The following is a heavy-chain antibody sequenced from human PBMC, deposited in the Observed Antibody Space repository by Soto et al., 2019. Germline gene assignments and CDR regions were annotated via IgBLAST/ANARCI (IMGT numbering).Heavy chain of an antibody. J-gene: IGHJ4*02. D-gene: IGHD2-15*01. Sequence: GASVKVSCKASGYTFISYYLHWVRQAPGQGLEWMGIINPSGGTTTYAQKFQGRVTMTRDTSTSTVYMELSSLRSEDTAVYYCAREVPYCSGGSCYLDYWGQGTLVTVSS. CDR2: INPSGGTT. V-gene: IGHV1-46*01. CDR3: AREVPYCSGGSCYLDY. CDR1: GYTFISYY.